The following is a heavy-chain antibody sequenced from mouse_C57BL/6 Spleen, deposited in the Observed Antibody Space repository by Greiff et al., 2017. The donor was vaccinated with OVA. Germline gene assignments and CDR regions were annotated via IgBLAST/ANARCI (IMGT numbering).Heavy chain of an antibody. J-gene: IGHJ4*01. V-gene: IGHV5-17*01. CDR3: ARGDWNYGSPYYYAMDY. CDR2: ISSGSSTI. D-gene: IGHD1-1*01. CDR1: GFTFSDYG. Sequence: EVNVVESGGGLVKPGGSLKLSCAASGFTFSDYGMHWVRQAPEKGLEWVAYISSGSSTIYYADTVKGRFTISRDNAKNTLFLQMTSLRSEDTAMYYCARGDWNYGSPYYYAMDYWGQGTSVTVSS.